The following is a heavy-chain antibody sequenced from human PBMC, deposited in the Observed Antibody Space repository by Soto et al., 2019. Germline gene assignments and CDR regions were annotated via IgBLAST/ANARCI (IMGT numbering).Heavy chain of an antibody. CDR1: GFTVSAKW. V-gene: IGHV3-7*03. CDR3: ARRLHLGIGFADIHI. CDR2: INEDGSKK. Sequence: DVQLVESGGALVQPGGSLGLSCAVSGFTVSAKWMSWVRQAPGKGLEWLANINEDGSKKFYVDSVKGRFTISKDNAKNSLSLHLARLIADDTPVSYCARRLHLGIGFADIHIWAPGTMVTASS. D-gene: IGHD2-15*01. J-gene: IGHJ2*01.